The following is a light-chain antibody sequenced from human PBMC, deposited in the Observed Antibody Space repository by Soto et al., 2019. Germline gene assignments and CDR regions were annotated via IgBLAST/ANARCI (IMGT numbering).Light chain of an antibody. J-gene: IGKJ1*01. CDR1: QSVLYSSNNEKY. CDR2: WAS. CDR3: QQYYSTPWT. V-gene: IGKV4-1*01. Sequence: DIVMTQSPDSLAVSRGERATINCKSSQSVLYSSNNEKYLAWYQQKPGQPPKLLIYWASTRESGVPDRFSGSGSGTDFTLTISSLQAEDVAVYYCQQYYSTPWTFGQGTKVEIK.